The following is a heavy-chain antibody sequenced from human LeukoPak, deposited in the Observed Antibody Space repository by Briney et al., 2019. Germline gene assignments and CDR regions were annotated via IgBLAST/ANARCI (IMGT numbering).Heavy chain of an antibody. CDR2: MNPNSGNT. J-gene: IGHJ3*02. CDR3: ARDLRYCSSTSCYGRAFDI. V-gene: IGHV1-8*01. D-gene: IGHD2-2*01. CDR1: GYTFTSYD. Sequence: ASVKVSCKASGYTFTSYDINWVRQATGQGLEWMGWMNPNSGNTGYAQKFQGRVTMTRNTSISTAYMELSSLRSEDTAVYYCARDLRYCSSTSCYGRAFDIWGQGTMVTVSS.